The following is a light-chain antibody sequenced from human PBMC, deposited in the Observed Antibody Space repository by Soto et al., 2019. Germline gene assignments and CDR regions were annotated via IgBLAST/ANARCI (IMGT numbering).Light chain of an antibody. J-gene: IGKJ1*01. V-gene: IGKV3-20*01. CDR1: QSVSSSY. CDR3: XXXXXXXRT. Sequence: EILLTQSPGTLSLSPGDRATLSCRASQSVSSSYLAGYRQIPGQTPRLLIYGATTRATGTPARCSGRGSSTEFTLTIGRLQSEDFTVXXXXXXXXXXRTFGQGTKVDIK. CDR2: GAT.